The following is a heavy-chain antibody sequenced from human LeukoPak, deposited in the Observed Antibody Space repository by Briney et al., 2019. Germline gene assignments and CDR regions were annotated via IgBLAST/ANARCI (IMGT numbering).Heavy chain of an antibody. Sequence: GSLRLSCAASGFTFSSYAMSWIRQPPEKGLEWIGYIYYSGSTNYNPSLKSRVTISVDTSKNQFSLKLTSVTAADTAVYYCAGFYGTTDYWGQGTLVTVSS. V-gene: IGHV4-59*08. J-gene: IGHJ4*02. CDR2: IYYSGST. CDR3: AGFYGTTDY. CDR1: GFTFSSYA. D-gene: IGHD2/OR15-2a*01.